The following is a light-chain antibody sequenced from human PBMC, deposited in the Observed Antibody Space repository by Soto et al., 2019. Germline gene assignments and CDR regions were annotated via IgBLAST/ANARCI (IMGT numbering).Light chain of an antibody. Sequence: EIVMTQSPATLSVSPGERATLSCRASQSLGGNFLAWYQEKPGQAPRLLIYGASTRASGIPDRFSGSGSGTDFTLTISRLEPEDFAVYYCQQYGISPYTFGQGTKVDIK. CDR3: QQYGISPYT. CDR2: GAS. CDR1: QSLGGNF. J-gene: IGKJ2*01. V-gene: IGKV3-20*01.